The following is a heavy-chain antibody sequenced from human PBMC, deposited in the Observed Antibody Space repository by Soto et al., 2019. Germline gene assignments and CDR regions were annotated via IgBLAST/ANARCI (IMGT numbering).Heavy chain of an antibody. CDR3: ARTRGPYGFRDAFDI. CDR2: IYYSGST. V-gene: IGHV4-31*03. CDR1: GGSISSGGYY. J-gene: IGHJ3*02. Sequence: SETLSLTCTVSGGSISSGGYYWSWIRQHPGKGLEWIGYIYYSGSTYYNPSLKSRVTISVDTSKNQFSLKLSSVTAADTAVYYCARTRGPYGFRDAFDIWGQGTMVTVSS. D-gene: IGHD4-17*01.